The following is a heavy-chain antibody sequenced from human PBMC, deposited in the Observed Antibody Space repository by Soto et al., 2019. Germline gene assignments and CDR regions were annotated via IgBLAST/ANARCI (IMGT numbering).Heavy chain of an antibody. J-gene: IGHJ4*02. D-gene: IGHD5-12*01. Sequence: EVQLLESGGGLVQPGGSLRLSCAASGFTFATYTMSWVRQTPGKGLEWVSAITGSDGRTYYADSVKGRFTISRDNSKNTLYLQMNSLGAEDTAVYYCAKNSAATIGVGFDYWGQGTLVTVSS. V-gene: IGHV3-23*01. CDR1: GFTFATYT. CDR2: ITGSDGRT. CDR3: AKNSAATIGVGFDY.